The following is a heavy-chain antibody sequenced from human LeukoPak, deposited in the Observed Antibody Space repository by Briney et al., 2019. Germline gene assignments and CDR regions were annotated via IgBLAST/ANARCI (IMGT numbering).Heavy chain of an antibody. V-gene: IGHV3-23*01. CDR1: GFTFSSYA. CDR2: ISGSGGST. CDR3: AKDPSVLWFGEAIPPDY. Sequence: PGGSLRLSCAASGFTFSSYAMSWVRQAPGKGLEWVSAISGSGGSTYYADSVKGRFTISRDNSKNTLYLQMNSLRAEDTAVYYCAKDPSVLWFGEAIPPDYWGQGTLVTVSS. D-gene: IGHD3-10*01. J-gene: IGHJ4*02.